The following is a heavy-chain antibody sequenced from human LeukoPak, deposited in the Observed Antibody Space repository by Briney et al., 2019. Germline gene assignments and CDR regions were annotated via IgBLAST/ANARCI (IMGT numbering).Heavy chain of an antibody. CDR2: IIPNFGTA. CDR3: AREAGVRGVDWFDP. V-gene: IGHV1-69*06. J-gene: IGHJ5*02. Sequence: SVKVSCKASGGTFSSYAISWVRQAPGQGLEWMGGIIPNFGTANYAQKFQGRVTITADKSTSTAYMELSSLRSEDTAVYYCAREAGVRGVDWFDPWGQGTLVTVSS. CDR1: GGTFSSYA. D-gene: IGHD3-10*01.